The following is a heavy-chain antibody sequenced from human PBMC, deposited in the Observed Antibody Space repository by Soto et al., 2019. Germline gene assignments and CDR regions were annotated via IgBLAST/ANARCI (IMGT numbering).Heavy chain of an antibody. V-gene: IGHV4-59*01. CDR1: GGSISNYC. J-gene: IGHJ6*02. Sequence: SETLSLTCTVSGGSISNYCWNWIRQPPGKGLEWVGYIYYSGNIYYSGNTNYNPSLKSRVPISVDTSKHHLSLKLTSVTAADTAVYFCARDGRLMHRGFSYYNGMDVWGRGTTVTVSS. D-gene: IGHD3-10*01. CDR3: ARDGRLMHRGFSYYNGMDV. CDR2: IYYSGNIYYSGNT.